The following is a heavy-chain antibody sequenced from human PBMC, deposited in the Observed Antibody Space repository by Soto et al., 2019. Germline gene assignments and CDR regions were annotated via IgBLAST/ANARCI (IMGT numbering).Heavy chain of an antibody. Sequence: EVQLVESGGGLVQPGGSLRLSCAASGFTFSSYWMHWVRQAPGKGLVWVSRINGDGSTTTYADSVKGRFTISRDNAKNTLYLQMNSLRDEDSAVYYCARDLRTVTTTRYFDYWGQGTLVTVSS. CDR1: GFTFSSYW. CDR2: INGDGSTT. J-gene: IGHJ4*02. V-gene: IGHV3-74*01. D-gene: IGHD4-17*01. CDR3: ARDLRTVTTTRYFDY.